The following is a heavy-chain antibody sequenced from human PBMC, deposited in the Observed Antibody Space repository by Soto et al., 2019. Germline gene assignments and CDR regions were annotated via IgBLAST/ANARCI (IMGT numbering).Heavy chain of an antibody. J-gene: IGHJ4*02. CDR3: ARDKITRLFDY. CDR2: VHYSGST. CDR1: GGSIRSHMYY. V-gene: IGHV4-39*02. Sequence: SETLSLTCSVSGGSIRSHMYYWVLIRQPPGKGLEWIATVHYSGSTYYTPSLKNRVTISADTSNNQFSLRLTSVTAADTAVYYCARDKITRLFDYWVQGTLVTVSP. D-gene: IGHD3-10*01.